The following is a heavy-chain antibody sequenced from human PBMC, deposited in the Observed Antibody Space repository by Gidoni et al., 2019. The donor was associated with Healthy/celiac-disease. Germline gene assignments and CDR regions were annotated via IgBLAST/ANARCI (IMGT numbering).Heavy chain of an antibody. J-gene: IGHJ4*02. V-gene: IGHV2-70*11. CDR2: IDWDDAK. D-gene: IGHD3-16*02. Sequence: GMCVSWIRQPPGKALEWLARIDWDDAKYYSTSLKTRLTISKDTSKNQVVLTLTNMGPVYPATFYCARTRPSYDYVWGSYRPSDFDYWGQGTLVTVSS. CDR3: ARTRPSYDYVWGSYRPSDFDY. CDR1: GMC.